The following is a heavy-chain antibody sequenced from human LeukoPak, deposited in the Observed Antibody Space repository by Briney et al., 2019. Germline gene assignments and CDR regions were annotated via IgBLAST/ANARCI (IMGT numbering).Heavy chain of an antibody. V-gene: IGHV1-46*01. CDR2: INPSGGST. J-gene: IGHJ4*02. D-gene: IGHD5-24*01. CDR1: GYTFTSYY. CDR3: ARETRRVEMATITLDY. Sequence: ASVRVSCKASGYTFTSYYMHWVRQAPGQGLEWMGIINPSGGSTSYAQKFQGRVTMTRDTSTSTVYMELSSLRSEDTAVYYCARETRRVEMATITLDYWGQGTLVTVSS.